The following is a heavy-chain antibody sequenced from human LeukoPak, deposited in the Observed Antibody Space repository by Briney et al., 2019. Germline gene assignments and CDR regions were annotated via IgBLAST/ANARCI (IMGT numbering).Heavy chain of an antibody. Sequence: GGSLRLSCAASGFTFSNNWMSWVRQAPGKGLEWVANIKQDGSEKYYADSVKGRFTISRDTAKNSLYLQMNSLRAEDTAVYYCAKGKGYYFDYWGQGALVTVSS. CDR3: AKGKGYYFDY. J-gene: IGHJ4*02. V-gene: IGHV3-7*03. CDR2: IKQDGSEK. CDR1: GFTFSNNW.